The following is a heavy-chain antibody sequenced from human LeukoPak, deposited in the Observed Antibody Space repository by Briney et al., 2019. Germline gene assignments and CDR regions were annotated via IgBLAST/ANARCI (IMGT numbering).Heavy chain of an antibody. J-gene: IGHJ4*02. CDR3: ARLYNSGWYSDY. Sequence: GESLKISCKGSGYSFRNYWIGWVRQMPGKGLEWMGIIYPGDSDTRYSPSFQGQVTISADKSISTAYLQWRSLRASDTAMYYCARLYNSGWYSDYWGQGTLVTVSS. V-gene: IGHV5-51*01. D-gene: IGHD6-19*01. CDR1: GYSFRNYW. CDR2: IYPGDSDT.